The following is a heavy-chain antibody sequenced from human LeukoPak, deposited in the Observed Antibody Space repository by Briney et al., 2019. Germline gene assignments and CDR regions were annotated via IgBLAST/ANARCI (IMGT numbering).Heavy chain of an antibody. D-gene: IGHD6-13*01. CDR3: AREGSIAAAGNWFDP. CDR1: GYTFTSYY. Sequence: RASVKVSCKASGYTFTSYYMHWVRQAPGQGLEWMGIINPSGGSTSYAQKFQGRVTMTRDTSTSTVYMELSSLRSEDTAVYYCAREGSIAAAGNWFDPWGQGTLVTVSS. CDR2: INPSGGST. J-gene: IGHJ5*02. V-gene: IGHV1-46*01.